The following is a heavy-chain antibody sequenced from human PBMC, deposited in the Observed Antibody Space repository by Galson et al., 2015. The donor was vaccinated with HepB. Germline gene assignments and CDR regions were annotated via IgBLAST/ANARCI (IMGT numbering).Heavy chain of an antibody. Sequence: SVKVSCKASGYTFTSYYMHWVRQAPGQGLEWMAIINPSGGSTSYSQKFQGRVTMTRDTSTSTVYMELSSLTSEDTAVYYCARAGDSSCYYYVGYWFVPWGQGTLFTGSS. V-gene: IGHV1-46*01. D-gene: IGHD3-22*01. CDR1: GYTFTSYY. J-gene: IGHJ5*02. CDR2: INPSGGST. CDR3: ARAGDSSCYYYVGYWFVP.